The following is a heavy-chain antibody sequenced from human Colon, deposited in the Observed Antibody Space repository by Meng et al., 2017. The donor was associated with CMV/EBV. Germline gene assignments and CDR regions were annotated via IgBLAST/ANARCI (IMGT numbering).Heavy chain of an antibody. Sequence: ASVKVSCKASGYTFTAHYIQWVRQAPGQGLEWMGWINTNSGGTTYEPNFHGRGTLTRDTSISTVYMEVTRLTSDDTAMYYCARADSDSSGYYGPDFWGQGTMVTVSS. CDR2: INTNSGGT. D-gene: IGHD3-22*01. CDR1: GYTFTAHY. CDR3: ARADSDSSGYYGPDF. V-gene: IGHV1-2*02. J-gene: IGHJ3*01.